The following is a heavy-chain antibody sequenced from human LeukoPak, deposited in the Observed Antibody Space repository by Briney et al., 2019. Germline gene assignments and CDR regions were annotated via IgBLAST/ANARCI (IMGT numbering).Heavy chain of an antibody. CDR2: ISYDGSNK. Sequence: GASLRLSCAASKFTFRSYDMHWVRQAPGKGLEWVAIISYDGSNKYYADSVKGRFTISRDNSKNTLYLQMNSLRAEDTAVYYCARDSSGAFDIWGQGTMVTVSS. CDR1: KFTFRSYD. CDR3: ARDSSGAFDI. J-gene: IGHJ3*02. V-gene: IGHV3-30-3*01.